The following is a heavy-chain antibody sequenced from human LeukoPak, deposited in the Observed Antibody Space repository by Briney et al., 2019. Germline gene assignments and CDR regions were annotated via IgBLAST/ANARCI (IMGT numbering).Heavy chain of an antibody. V-gene: IGHV4-4*08. Sequence: SETLSLTCTVSGDSISSNHWSWIRQPPGKGLEWIGRIYSSGSTNYNPSLKSRVTISVDTSKNQFSLKLSSVTAADTAVYYCAREGLNMVRGVIPKEAWGWFDPWGQGTLVTVSS. CDR3: AREGLNMVRGVIPKEAWGWFDP. CDR1: GDSISSNH. J-gene: IGHJ5*02. D-gene: IGHD3-10*01. CDR2: IYSSGST.